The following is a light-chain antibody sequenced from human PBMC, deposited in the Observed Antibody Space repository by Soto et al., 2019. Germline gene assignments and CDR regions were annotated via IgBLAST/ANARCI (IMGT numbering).Light chain of an antibody. CDR3: QQYGSSPGIT. Sequence: EIVLTQSPGTLSLSPGERATLSCRASQSVSSSYLAWYQQKPGQAPRLLIYGASSRATGIPDWFSGSGSGTDFTLTISRLEPEDFAVYYCQQYGSSPGITFGPGTKVDIK. J-gene: IGKJ3*01. CDR2: GAS. V-gene: IGKV3-20*01. CDR1: QSVSSSY.